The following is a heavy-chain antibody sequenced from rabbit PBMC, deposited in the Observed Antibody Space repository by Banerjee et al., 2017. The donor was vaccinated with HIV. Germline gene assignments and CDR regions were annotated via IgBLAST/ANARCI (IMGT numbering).Heavy chain of an antibody. D-gene: IGHD1-1*01. V-gene: IGHV1S47*01. CDR3: AIFGDASSSGHNL. CDR1: GFDFSTYG. Sequence: QEQLVESGGGLVTPGGSLTLTCTASGFDFSTYGVIWVRQAPGKGLEWIGYIDPIFNSTYYASWVNGRFTISSDNAQNTVFLQMTSLTAADTATYFCAIFGDASSSGHNLWGPGTLVTVS. CDR2: IDPIFNST. J-gene: IGHJ4*01.